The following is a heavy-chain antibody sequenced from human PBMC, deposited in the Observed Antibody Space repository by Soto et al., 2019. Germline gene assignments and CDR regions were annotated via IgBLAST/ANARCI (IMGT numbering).Heavy chain of an antibody. V-gene: IGHV1-18*01. CDR2: ISAYNGNT. CDR3: ARASGSTIFGVVTPWDV. J-gene: IGHJ6*02. CDR1: GYTFTSYG. Sequence: QVQLVRSGAEVKKPGASVKVSCKASGYTFTSYGIRWVRQAPGQGLELMGWISAYNGNTNDAQKLQGRVTMTTDTSTSTAYMELRSLRSDDTAVYYCARASGSTIFGVVTPWDVWGQGTTVTVSS. D-gene: IGHD3-3*01.